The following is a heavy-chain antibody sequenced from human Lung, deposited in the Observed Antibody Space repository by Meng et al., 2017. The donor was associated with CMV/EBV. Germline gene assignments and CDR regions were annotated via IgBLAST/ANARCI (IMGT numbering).Heavy chain of an antibody. V-gene: IGHV4-4*02. J-gene: IGHJ4*02. CDR3: ARVGAYCGGDCYHPR. CDR2: IYHSGST. Sequence: QLQRQQLGPGLAKPSGTLSLTCAVSGGSLSSRNWCSWVRQPPGKGLEWIGEIYHSGSTNYNPSLKSRVTISVDESKNQFSLRLSSVTAADTAVYYCARVGAYCGGDCYHPRWGQGTLVTVSS. CDR1: GGSLSSRNW. D-gene: IGHD2-21*02.